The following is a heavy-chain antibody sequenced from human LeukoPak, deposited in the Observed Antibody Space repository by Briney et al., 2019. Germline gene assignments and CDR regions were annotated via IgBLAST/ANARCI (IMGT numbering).Heavy chain of an antibody. CDR1: GGSISSYY. V-gene: IGHV4-59*01. CDR2: IYYSGST. D-gene: IGHD6-19*01. CDR3: ARETGYSSGWAYWYFDL. J-gene: IGHJ2*01. Sequence: SETLSLTCTVSGGSISSYYWSWIRQPPGKGLEWIGYIYYSGSTNYNPSLKSRVTISVDTSKNQFSLKLSSVTAADTAVYYCARETGYSSGWAYWYFDLWGRGTLVTVSS.